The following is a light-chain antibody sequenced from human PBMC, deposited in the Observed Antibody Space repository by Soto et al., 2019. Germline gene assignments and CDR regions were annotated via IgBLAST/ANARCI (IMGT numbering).Light chain of an antibody. Sequence: QSVLTQPRSVSGSPGQSVTISCTGTSSDVGGYNYVSWYQQYPGKAPKLMIYDVDKRPSGVPDRFSGSKSGNTASLTISGLQAEDEADYYCCSYAGGYTRFGGGTKVTVL. CDR3: CSYAGGYTR. CDR1: SSDVGGYNY. CDR2: DVD. V-gene: IGLV2-11*01. J-gene: IGLJ2*01.